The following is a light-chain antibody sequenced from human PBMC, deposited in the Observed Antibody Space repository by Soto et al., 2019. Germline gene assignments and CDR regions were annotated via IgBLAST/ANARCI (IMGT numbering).Light chain of an antibody. CDR3: QQYNNWPLT. J-gene: IGKJ4*01. CDR1: QNVSSN. CDR2: GSS. Sequence: EIVMTQSPATLSVSPGERATLSCRASQNVSSNLAWYQQKPGQAPRLLIYGSSTRATGIPARFSGSGSGTEFTLIISSLQSEDFAVCYCQQYNNWPLTFGGGTEVEIK. V-gene: IGKV3-15*01.